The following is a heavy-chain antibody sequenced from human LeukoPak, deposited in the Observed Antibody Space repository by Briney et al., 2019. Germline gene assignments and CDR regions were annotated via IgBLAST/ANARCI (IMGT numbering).Heavy chain of an antibody. V-gene: IGHV3-7*03. J-gene: IGHJ6*02. CDR2: IKQDGSEK. CDR3: ARDHGYYYGMDV. CDR1: GFIFKDYW. Sequence: GGSLRFSCAASGFIFKDYWMIWVRQAPGKGLEWVANIKQDGSEKYYVDSVKGRFTISRDNAKNSLYLQMNTLRAEDTAMYYCARDHGYYYGMDVWGQGTTVTVSS.